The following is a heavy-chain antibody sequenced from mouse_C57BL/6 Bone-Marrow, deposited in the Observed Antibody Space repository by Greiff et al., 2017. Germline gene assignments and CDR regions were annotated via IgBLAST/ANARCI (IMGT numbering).Heavy chain of an antibody. CDR1: GYTFTSYW. V-gene: IGHV1-50*01. CDR3: AYILPYYYAMDY. D-gene: IGHD1-3*01. Sequence: QVQLQQPGAELVKPGASVKLSCKASGYTFTSYWMQWVKQRPGQGLEWIGEIDPSDSYTNYNQKFKGKATLTVDTPSSTAYMQLSSLTSEDSAVYYCAYILPYYYAMDYWGQGTSVTVSS. J-gene: IGHJ4*01. CDR2: IDPSDSYT.